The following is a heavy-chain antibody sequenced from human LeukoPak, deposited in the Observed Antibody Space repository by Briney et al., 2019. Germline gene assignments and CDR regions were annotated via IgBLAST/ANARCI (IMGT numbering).Heavy chain of an antibody. CDR1: GGSISSYY. V-gene: IGHV4-59*08. J-gene: IGHJ6*03. CDR3: ARHSGWYPHYYMDV. Sequence: PSETLSLTCTVSGGSISSYYWSWIRQPPGKGLEWIGYIYYSGSTNYNPSLKSRVTISVDTSKNQFSLKLSSVTAADTAVYYCARHSGWYPHYYMDVWGKGTTVTISS. CDR2: IYYSGST. D-gene: IGHD6-19*01.